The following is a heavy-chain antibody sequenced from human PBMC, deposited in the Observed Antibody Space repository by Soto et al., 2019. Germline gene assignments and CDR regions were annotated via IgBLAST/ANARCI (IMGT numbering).Heavy chain of an antibody. CDR1: GFNFSSYD. D-gene: IGHD3-10*01. CDR2: IGTASDT. J-gene: IGHJ4*02. V-gene: IGHV3-13*01. Sequence: GGSMRHSCAASGFNFSSYDMHWIHQATGKGLEWVSAIGTASDTYYPGSVNGRFTISRENAKNSLYLQMNSLRAGDTAVYYCARGITMVRGVIIDYFDYWGQGTLVTAPQ. CDR3: ARGITMVRGVIIDYFDY.